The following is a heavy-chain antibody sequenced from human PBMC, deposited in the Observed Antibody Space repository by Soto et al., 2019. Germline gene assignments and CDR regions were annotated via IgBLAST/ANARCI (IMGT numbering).Heavy chain of an antibody. D-gene: IGHD1-26*01. CDR3: AKSRFTGNYSPFDY. CDR1: RFTFSSYA. CDR2: ISGSGGST. V-gene: IGHV3-23*01. Sequence: EVQLLESGGGLVQPGGSLRLSCAASRFTFSSYAMSWVRQAPGKGLEWVSVISGSGGSTYYADSVKGRFTISRDDSKNTLYLQMDSLRAEDTAVYYCAKSRFTGNYSPFDYWGQGTLVTVSS. J-gene: IGHJ4*02.